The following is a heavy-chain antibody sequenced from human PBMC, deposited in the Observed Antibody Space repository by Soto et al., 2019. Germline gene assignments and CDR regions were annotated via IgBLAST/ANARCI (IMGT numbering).Heavy chain of an antibody. CDR1: GFTFSSYG. V-gene: IGHV3-30*18. CDR2: ISYDGSNK. CDR3: AKNKAPLGGYYYYGMDV. J-gene: IGHJ6*02. D-gene: IGHD3-16*01. Sequence: QVQLVESGGGVVQPGRSLRLSCAASGFTFSSYGMHWVRQAPGKGLEWVAVISYDGSNKYYADSVKGRFTISRDNSKNTLYLQMNSLRAEDTAVYYWAKNKAPLGGYYYYGMDVWGQGTTVTVSS.